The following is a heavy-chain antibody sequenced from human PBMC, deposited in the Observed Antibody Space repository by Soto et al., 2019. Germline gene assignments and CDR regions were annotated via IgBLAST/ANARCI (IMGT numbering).Heavy chain of an antibody. CDR2: ISWDGGST. CDR3: AKTSKTTILTVYDV. V-gene: IGHV3-23*01. D-gene: IGHD3-9*01. Sequence: HPGGSLRLSCAASGFTFSSYTMHWVRQAPGKGLEWVSLISWDGGSTYYADSVKGRFTISRDNSKNTPYLQMNSLRVEDTAVYYCAKTSKTTILTVYDVWGRGTTVTVSS. CDR1: GFTFSSYT. J-gene: IGHJ6*02.